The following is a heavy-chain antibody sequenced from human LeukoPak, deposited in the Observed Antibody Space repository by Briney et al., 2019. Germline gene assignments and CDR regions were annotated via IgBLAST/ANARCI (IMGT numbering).Heavy chain of an antibody. J-gene: IGHJ4*02. CDR2: ISCGGRNK. D-gene: IGHD3-10*01. CDR3: AKDGDYYGLGTKGYYFDY. CDR1: GFTFSTYG. V-gene: IGHV3-30*18. Sequence: HPGGSLRLSCAASGFTFSTYGMHWVRQAPGKGLEWVAVISCGGRNKSYPDSVKGRFTLSIDNSKNTLYLQMNSLRAEDTAVYYCAKDGDYYGLGTKGYYFDYWGQGILVTVSS.